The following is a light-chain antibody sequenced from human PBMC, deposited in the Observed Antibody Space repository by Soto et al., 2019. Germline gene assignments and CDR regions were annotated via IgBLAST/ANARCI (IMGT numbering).Light chain of an antibody. CDR3: QRYNDAST. J-gene: IGKJ1*01. CDR1: QGISNY. CDR2: AAS. V-gene: IGKV1-27*01. Sequence: DIQMTQSPSSLSASVGDSVTITCRASQGISNYLAWYQQKPGRVPTLLISAASTLQSVVPSRFSGSGSGTDFTLHITSLQPEDVATYYCQRYNDASTFGQGTKVEI.